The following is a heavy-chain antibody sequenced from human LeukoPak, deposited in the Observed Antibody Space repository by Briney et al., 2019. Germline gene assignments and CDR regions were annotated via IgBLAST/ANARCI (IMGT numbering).Heavy chain of an antibody. CDR3: AKPRRGYNYGYYFDY. CDR2: IWYDGSNK. Sequence: GSLRLSCAASGFTFSSYGMHWVRQAPGKGLEWVAVIWYDGSNKYYADSVKGRFTISRDNVKNTLYLQLNSLRAEDTAVYYCAKPRRGYNYGYYFDYWGPGTLVTVSS. CDR1: GFTFSSYG. J-gene: IGHJ4*02. D-gene: IGHD5-24*01. V-gene: IGHV3-33*06.